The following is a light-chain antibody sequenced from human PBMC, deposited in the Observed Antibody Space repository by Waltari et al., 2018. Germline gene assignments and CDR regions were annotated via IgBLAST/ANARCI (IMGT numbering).Light chain of an antibody. CDR3: AAWDDSLNGLWV. CDR2: SNN. Sequence: QSVLTQPPSASGTPGQRVTTSCSGSSSNIGSNTVHWYQQLPGTAPKLLIYSNNQRPSGVPDRFSGSKSGTSASLAISGLQSEDEADYYCAAWDDSLNGLWVFGGGTKLTVL. V-gene: IGLV1-44*01. CDR1: SSNIGSNT. J-gene: IGLJ3*02.